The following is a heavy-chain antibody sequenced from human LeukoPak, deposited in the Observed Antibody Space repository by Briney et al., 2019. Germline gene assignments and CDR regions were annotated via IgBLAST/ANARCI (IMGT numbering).Heavy chain of an antibody. CDR3: ARIPFKHAFDI. D-gene: IGHD2-2*02. J-gene: IGHJ3*02. V-gene: IGHV4-38-2*02. CDR2: IYHSGST. Sequence: PSETLSLTCTASGYSISSGYYWGWIRQPPGKGLEWIGSIYHSGSTYYNPSLKSRVTISVDTSKNQFSLKLSSVTAADTAVYYCARIPFKHAFDIWGQGTMVTVSS. CDR1: GYSISSGYY.